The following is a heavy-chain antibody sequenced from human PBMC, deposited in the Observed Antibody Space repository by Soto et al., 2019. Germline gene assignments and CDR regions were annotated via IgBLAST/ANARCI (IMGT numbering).Heavy chain of an antibody. Sequence: EVQLLESGGGLVQPGGSLRLSCAASGFTFSSYAMSWVRQAPGKGLEWVSAISGSGGSTYYADSVKGRFTISRDNSKNTMYLQMNGLRAEDTAVYYCAKGVPGGWYQLLCDYWGQGTLVTVSS. CDR2: ISGSGGST. J-gene: IGHJ4*02. CDR1: GFTFSSYA. V-gene: IGHV3-23*01. D-gene: IGHD2-2*01. CDR3: AKGVPGGWYQLLCDY.